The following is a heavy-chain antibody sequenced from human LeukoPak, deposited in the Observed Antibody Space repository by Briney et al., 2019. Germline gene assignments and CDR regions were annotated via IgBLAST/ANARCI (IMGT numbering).Heavy chain of an antibody. CDR1: GFTFSSYG. D-gene: IGHD1-1*01. J-gene: IGHJ6*03. CDR2: IRHDGSNK. V-gene: IGHV3-30*02. Sequence: GGSLRLSCAASGFTFSSYGMHWVRQAPGKGLEWVAFIRHDGSNKDYADSVKGRFTLSRDYSKNTLYLQMNSLRAEDTAVYYCAKDSGTTNSYYYMDVWGKGTTVTISS. CDR3: AKDSGTTNSYYYMDV.